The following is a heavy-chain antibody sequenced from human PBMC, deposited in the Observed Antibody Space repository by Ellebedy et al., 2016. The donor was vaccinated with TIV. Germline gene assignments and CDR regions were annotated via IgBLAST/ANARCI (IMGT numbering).Heavy chain of an antibody. CDR1: GFTFSDHH. CDR2: IRGKAYGWTT. J-gene: IGHJ4*02. D-gene: IGHD3-22*01. V-gene: IGHV3-72*01. Sequence: GESLKISCAASGFTFSDHHMDWVRQAPGKGLEWVGFIRGKAYGWTTEYAASVKGRFTLSRDESKNSLYLQMNRLKTDDTAVYYFARGIGYFSAVLDYWGQGTAVTVSS. CDR3: ARGIGYFSAVLDY.